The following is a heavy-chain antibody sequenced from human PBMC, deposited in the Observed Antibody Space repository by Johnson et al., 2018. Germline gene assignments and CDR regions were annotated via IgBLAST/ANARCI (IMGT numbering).Heavy chain of an antibody. CDR1: GGSISSTNW. V-gene: IGHV4-4*02. Sequence: QVQLQESGPGLVKPSGTLSLTCAVSGGSISSTNWWSWVRQPPGKGLEWIGEIYHDGGTNYNPSLKSRVTMSLDKSKNQFSRRLRSVTAADTAMFYCASAPRHLGRPRDAFDIWGQGTMVTVSS. D-gene: IGHD1-1*01. CDR2: IYHDGGT. CDR3: ASAPRHLGRPRDAFDI. J-gene: IGHJ3*02.